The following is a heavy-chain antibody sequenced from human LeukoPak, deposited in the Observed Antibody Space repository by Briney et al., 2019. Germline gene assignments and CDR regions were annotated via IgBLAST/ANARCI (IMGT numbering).Heavy chain of an antibody. V-gene: IGHV3-23*01. CDR3: AKTSAMMVVEDHSGMDV. J-gene: IGHJ6*02. D-gene: IGHD3-22*01. Sequence: GGSLRLSCAASGFTFSSYAMSWVRQAPGKGLEWVSAISGSGGRIYYVDSVKGRFTISRDNSRNTLHLQMNSLRAEDTAVYYCAKTSAMMVVEDHSGMDVWGQGTTVTVSS. CDR2: ISGSGGRI. CDR1: GFTFSSYA.